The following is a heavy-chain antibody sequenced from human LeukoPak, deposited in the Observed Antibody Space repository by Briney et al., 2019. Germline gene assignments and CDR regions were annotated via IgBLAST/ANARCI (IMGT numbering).Heavy chain of an antibody. CDR1: GNSFTSYW. CDR3: ARGRSGQVAGPFDNWFDP. Sequence: GESLKISYKDSGNSFTSYWIGWVRQMPGKGLDWMGIIYPGDSDTRYSPSFQGQVTISADKSISTAYLQWSSLKASDTAIYYCARGRSGQVAGPFDNWFDPWGQGTLVTVSS. J-gene: IGHJ5*02. D-gene: IGHD3-16*01. CDR2: IYPGDSDT. V-gene: IGHV5-51*01.